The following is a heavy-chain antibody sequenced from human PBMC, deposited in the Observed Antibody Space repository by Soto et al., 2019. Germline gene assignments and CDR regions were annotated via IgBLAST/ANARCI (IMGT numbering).Heavy chain of an antibody. J-gene: IGHJ6*02. V-gene: IGHV1-18*01. CDR2: ISAYNGNT. CDR1: GYTFTSYG. CDR3: ARDRSWYPHYYYSGMDV. D-gene: IGHD6-13*01. Sequence: ASVKVSCKASGYTFTSYGISWVRQAPGQGLEWMGWISAYNGNTNYAQKLQGRVTMTTDTSTSTAYMELRSLRSDDTAVYYCARDRSWYPHYYYSGMDVWGQGTTVTVSS.